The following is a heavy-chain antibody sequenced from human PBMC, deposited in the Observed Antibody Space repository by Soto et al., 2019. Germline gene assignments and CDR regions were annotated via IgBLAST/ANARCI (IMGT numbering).Heavy chain of an antibody. CDR1: GYTFTGYY. CDR2: INPNSGGT. J-gene: IGHJ5*02. D-gene: IGHD6-13*01. V-gene: IGHV1-2*02. Sequence: ASVKVSGKASGYTFTGYYMHWVRQAPGQGLEWMGWINPNSGGTNYAQKFQGRVTMTRDTSISTAYMELSRLRSDDTAVYYCARDPSTAAAGTDWFDPWGQGTLVTVSS. CDR3: ARDPSTAAAGTDWFDP.